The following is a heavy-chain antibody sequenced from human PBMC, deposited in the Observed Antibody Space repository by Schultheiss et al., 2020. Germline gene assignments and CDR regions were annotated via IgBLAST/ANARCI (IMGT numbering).Heavy chain of an antibody. CDR3: AKDIAPVDTALGY. CDR2: ISWNSGSI. D-gene: IGHD5-18*01. J-gene: IGHJ4*02. V-gene: IGHV3-9*01. Sequence: GGSLRLSCAASGFTFDDYAMHWVRQAPGKGLEWVSGISWNSGSIGYADSVKGRFTISRDNAKNSLYLQMNSLRAEDTALYYCAKDIAPVDTALGYWGQGTLVTVSS. CDR1: GFTFDDYA.